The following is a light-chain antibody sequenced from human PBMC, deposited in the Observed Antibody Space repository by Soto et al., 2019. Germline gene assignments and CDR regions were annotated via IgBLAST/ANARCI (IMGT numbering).Light chain of an antibody. CDR3: QQYILSPWT. CDR2: GAS. CDR1: QTITSSY. J-gene: IGKJ1*01. Sequence: PGQRATLFCGASQTITSSYLAWYQQRPDQAPRLLIYGASSRATGIPGRFSGSGSGTNFTLTISGLEPEDFAVYYCQQYILSPWTFGRGTKVDIK. V-gene: IGKV3-20*01.